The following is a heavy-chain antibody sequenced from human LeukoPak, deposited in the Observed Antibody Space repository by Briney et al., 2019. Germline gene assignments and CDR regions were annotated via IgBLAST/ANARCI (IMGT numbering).Heavy chain of an antibody. D-gene: IGHD6-25*01. CDR1: GDSISSSPYY. CDR3: ARSLITAGHWFDP. CDR2: IYYIGST. Sequence: SETLSLTCTVSGDSISSSPYYWGWVRQPPGKGLEWIGSIYYIGSTHYNPSLKRRVTISVDTSKNQFSLKLSSVTAADTAVYYCARSLITAGHWFDPWGQGTLVTVSS. V-gene: IGHV4-39*01. J-gene: IGHJ5*02.